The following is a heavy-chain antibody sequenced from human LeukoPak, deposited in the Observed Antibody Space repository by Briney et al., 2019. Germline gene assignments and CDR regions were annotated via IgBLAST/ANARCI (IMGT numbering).Heavy chain of an antibody. CDR1: GGSISSYY. CDR2: IYYSGST. CDR3: SLGSGYELGFFDY. J-gene: IGHJ4*02. Sequence: SETLSLTCTVSGGSISSYYWSWIRQPPGKGLEWIGYIYYSGSTNYNPSLKSRVTISVDTSKNQFSLKLSSVTAADTAVYCCSLGSGYELGFFDYWGQGTLVTVSS. D-gene: IGHD5-12*01. V-gene: IGHV4-59*08.